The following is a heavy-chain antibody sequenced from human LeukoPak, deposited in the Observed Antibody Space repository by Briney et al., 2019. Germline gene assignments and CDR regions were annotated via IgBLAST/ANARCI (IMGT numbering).Heavy chain of an antibody. CDR1: GYTFTSYG. CDR3: ARGVPEEYYYGSGSYYKRYYFDY. J-gene: IGHJ4*02. CDR2: ISAYNGNT. Sequence: ASVKVSCKASGYTFTSYGISWVRQAPGQGLEWMGWISAYNGNTNYAQKLQGRVTMTTDTSTSTAYMELRSLRSDDTAVYYCARGVPEEYYYGSGSYYKRYYFDYWGQGTLVTVSS. V-gene: IGHV1-18*01. D-gene: IGHD3-10*01.